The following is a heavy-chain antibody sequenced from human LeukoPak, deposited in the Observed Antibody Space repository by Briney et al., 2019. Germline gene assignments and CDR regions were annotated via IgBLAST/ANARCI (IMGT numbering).Heavy chain of an antibody. Sequence: SXXLSLTCAVSGYSISSGYYWGWIRPPPGKGMEWIGSIYHSGSTYYNPSLKSRVTISVDTSKNQFSLKVSSVTAADTAVYYCARQAIAATGNWFDPWGQGTLVTVSS. CDR2: IYHSGST. CDR1: GYSISSGYY. J-gene: IGHJ5*02. D-gene: IGHD2-15*01. CDR3: ARQAIAATGNWFDP. V-gene: IGHV4-38-2*01.